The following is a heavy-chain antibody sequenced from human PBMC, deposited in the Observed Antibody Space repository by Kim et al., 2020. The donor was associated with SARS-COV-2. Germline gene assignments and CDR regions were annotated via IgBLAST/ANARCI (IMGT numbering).Heavy chain of an antibody. V-gene: IGHV5-51*01. D-gene: IGHD1-26*01. Sequence: SPSFQGQVTISADKSISTAYLQWSSLKASDTAMYYCARSKSGSYLDWFDPWGQGTLVTVSS. CDR3: ARSKSGSYLDWFDP. J-gene: IGHJ5*02.